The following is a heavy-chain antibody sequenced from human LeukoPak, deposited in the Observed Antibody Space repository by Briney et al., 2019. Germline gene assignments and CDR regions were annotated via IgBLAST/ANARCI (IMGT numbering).Heavy chain of an antibody. D-gene: IGHD1-14*01. CDR2: ICYRGST. J-gene: IGHJ3*02. CDR1: NGFISTYC. Sequence: SETLSLTCTVSNGFISTYCWNWIRQPPGKGLEWIGYICYRGSTTYNPSLKSRVTISVDASKNQLFLKLNSVTAADTAVYYCARRRLTTLMEDALDIWGQGPVVTVSS. V-gene: IGHV4-59*08. CDR3: ARRRLTTLMEDALDI.